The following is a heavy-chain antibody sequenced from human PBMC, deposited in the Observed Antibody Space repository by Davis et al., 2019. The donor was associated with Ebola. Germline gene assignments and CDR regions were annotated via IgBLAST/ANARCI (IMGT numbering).Heavy chain of an antibody. CDR2: VKSDGSST. CDR3: AKDTSNIWFDI. CDR1: GGSISSSNW. J-gene: IGHJ3*02. V-gene: IGHV3-74*03. Sequence: PGGSLRLSCAVSGGSISSSNWWSWVRQSPGRGLVWVSYVKSDGSSTKYADSVKGRFTISRDNAKNTVYLQMNSLRVEDTAIYYCAKDTSNIWFDIWGQGTNVTVSS. D-gene: IGHD1-26*01.